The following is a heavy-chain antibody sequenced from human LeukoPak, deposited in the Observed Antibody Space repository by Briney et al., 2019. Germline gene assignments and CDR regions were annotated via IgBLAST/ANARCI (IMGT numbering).Heavy chain of an antibody. CDR2: IYYSGST. Sequence: PSQTLSLTCTVSGGSISSGDYYWSWIRQPPGKGLEWIGYIYYSGSTYYNPSLKSRVTTSVDTSKNQFSLKLTSVTAADTAVYYCARGLLKGQLHLSYSYYMDVWGKGTTITVSS. D-gene: IGHD2-2*01. CDR1: GGSISSGDYY. CDR3: ARGLLKGQLHLSYSYYMDV. V-gene: IGHV4-30-4*08. J-gene: IGHJ6*03.